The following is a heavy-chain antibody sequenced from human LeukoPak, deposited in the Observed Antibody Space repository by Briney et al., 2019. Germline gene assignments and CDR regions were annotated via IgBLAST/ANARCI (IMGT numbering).Heavy chain of an antibody. CDR2: IKQDGSEN. Sequence: PWGSLRLSCAASGFTFSSNWMSWVRQAPGKGLEWVANIKQDGSENYYVDSVKGRFTITRENAKNSLYLQMNSLRAEDTAVYYCARVKGTFSRGAFDIWGQGTMVTVSS. V-gene: IGHV3-7*01. CDR3: ARVKGTFSRGAFDI. J-gene: IGHJ3*02. CDR1: GFTFSSNW.